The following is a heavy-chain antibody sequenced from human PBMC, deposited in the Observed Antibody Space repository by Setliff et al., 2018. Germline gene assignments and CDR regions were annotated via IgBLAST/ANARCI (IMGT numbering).Heavy chain of an antibody. D-gene: IGHD6-19*01. Sequence: PGESLKISCAASGFIFSSYAMSWVRQAPGKGLEWVSVIYRSAGTTYYADSVKGRFTISRDNSKNTLYLQMKSLGPEDTGVYYCAKGALAVAGGDLDYWGQGTLVTVSS. CDR3: AKGALAVAGGDLDY. J-gene: IGHJ4*02. V-gene: IGHV3-23*03. CDR2: IYRSAGTT. CDR1: GFIFSSYA.